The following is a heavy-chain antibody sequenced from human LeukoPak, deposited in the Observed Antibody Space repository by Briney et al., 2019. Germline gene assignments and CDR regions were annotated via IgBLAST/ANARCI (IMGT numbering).Heavy chain of an antibody. CDR2: IIGSGGNT. J-gene: IGHJ5*02. CDR3: ATFCSGGDCYSFAP. V-gene: IGHV3-23*01. D-gene: IGHD2-15*01. CDR1: GFTFNNYA. Sequence: PGGSLRLSCAASGFTFNNYAMTWVRQAPGKGLEWVSTIIGSGGNTDYAGSVKGRFTISRDNSKDTLFLQMDSLRVEDTAVYYCATFCSGGDCYSFAPWGQGTLVTVSS.